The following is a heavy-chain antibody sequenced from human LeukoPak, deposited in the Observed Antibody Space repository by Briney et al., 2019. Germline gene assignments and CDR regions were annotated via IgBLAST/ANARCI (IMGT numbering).Heavy chain of an antibody. Sequence: ASVKVSCKASAYTFSSYLIHWVRQAPGQGLEWMGIIDPSGGSTAYAQKFQGRVTMTRDTSTSTVYMELSSLRSEDTAVYYCARTPSGLGYYDYVWGSYRINFDYWGQGTLVTVSS. J-gene: IGHJ4*02. V-gene: IGHV1-46*01. CDR3: ARTPSGLGYYDYVWGSYRINFDY. D-gene: IGHD3-16*02. CDR2: IDPSGGST. CDR1: AYTFSSYL.